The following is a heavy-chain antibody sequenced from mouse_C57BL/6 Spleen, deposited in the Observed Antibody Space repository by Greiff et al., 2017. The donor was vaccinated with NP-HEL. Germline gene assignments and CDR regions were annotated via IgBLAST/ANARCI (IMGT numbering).Heavy chain of an antibody. V-gene: IGHV14-4*01. D-gene: IGHD1-1*01. CDR2: IDPENGDT. CDR1: GFNIKDDY. Sequence: VQLQQSGAELVRPGASVKLSCTASGFNIKDDYMHWVKQRPEQGLEWIGWIDPENGDTEYASKFQGKATITADTSSNTAYLQLSSLTSEDTAVYYCTLITTVEDYWGQGTTLTVSS. CDR3: TLITTVEDY. J-gene: IGHJ2*01.